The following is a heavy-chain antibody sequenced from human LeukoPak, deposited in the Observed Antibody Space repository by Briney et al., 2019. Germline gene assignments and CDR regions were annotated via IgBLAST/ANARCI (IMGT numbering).Heavy chain of an antibody. Sequence: SVKVSCKASGDTFGSYDSNWVRQAPGQGLEWMGGIIPSFGTANYAQKFQGRVTITADESTSTAYMELSSLRTEDTAVYYCARVPEGDYPPNWFDPWGQGTLVTVSS. V-gene: IGHV1-69*13. CDR3: ARVPEGDYPPNWFDP. J-gene: IGHJ5*02. CDR2: IIPSFGTA. D-gene: IGHD1-14*01. CDR1: GDTFGSYD.